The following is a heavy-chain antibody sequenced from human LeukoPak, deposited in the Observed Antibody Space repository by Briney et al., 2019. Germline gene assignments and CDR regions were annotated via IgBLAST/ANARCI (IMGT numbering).Heavy chain of an antibody. CDR3: ARGTPVVVPAASAFAI. CDR2: INHSGST. V-gene: IGHV4-34*01. D-gene: IGHD2-2*01. Sequence: SETLSLTCAVYGGSFSGYYWSWIRQPPGEGLEWIGEINHSGSTNYNPSLKSRVTISVDTSKNQFSLKLSSVTAADTAVYYCARGTPVVVPAASAFAIWGQGTMVTVSS. CDR1: GGSFSGYY. J-gene: IGHJ3*02.